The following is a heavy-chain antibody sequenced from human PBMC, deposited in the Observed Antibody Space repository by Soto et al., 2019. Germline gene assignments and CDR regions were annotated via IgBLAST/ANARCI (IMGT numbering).Heavy chain of an antibody. CDR3: AREEFEAGRGHFGC. D-gene: IGHD6-13*01. V-gene: IGHV3-30-3*01. CDR1: GFTFSTSA. Sequence: QVQVVESGGGVVQPGGSLRLSCAASGFTFSTSAMHWVRQAPGKGLEWMAMISYGGNNKYYADSVKGRFTISRDISESTLYLQMNSLRTEDTAVYYCAREEFEAGRGHFGCWSQGTLVSVSS. CDR2: ISYGGNNK. J-gene: IGHJ4*02.